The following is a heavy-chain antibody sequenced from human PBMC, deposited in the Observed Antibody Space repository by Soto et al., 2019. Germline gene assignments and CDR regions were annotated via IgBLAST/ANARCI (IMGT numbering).Heavy chain of an antibody. J-gene: IGHJ4*02. V-gene: IGHV2-5*01. CDR1: VFSLSSSGVG. D-gene: IGHD4-17*01. CDR3: AHSYGHFDY. Sequence: QITLKEYGPTLVKPTQTLTLTCTFSVFSLSSSGVGVGWIRQPPGKALEWLALIYWNDDKRYSPSLKSRLTITEDTSKNQGVLIMINMDPVDTAIYYCAHSYGHFDYWGQGILVTVSS. CDR2: IYWNDDK.